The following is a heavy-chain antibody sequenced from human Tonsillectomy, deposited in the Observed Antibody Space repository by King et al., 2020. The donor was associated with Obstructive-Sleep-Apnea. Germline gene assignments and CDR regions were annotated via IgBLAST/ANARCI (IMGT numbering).Heavy chain of an antibody. D-gene: IGHD1-26*01. CDR3: AREGIVGAINY. J-gene: IGHJ4*02. V-gene: IGHV4-59*01. CDR1: GGSISSYY. Sequence: VQLQESGPGLVKPSETLSLTCTVSGGSISSYYWSWIRQPPGKGLEWIGYIYYSGSTNYNPSLKSRVTISVDTSKNQFSLKLSSVTAADTAVYYCAREGIVGAINYWGQGTLATVSS. CDR2: IYYSGST.